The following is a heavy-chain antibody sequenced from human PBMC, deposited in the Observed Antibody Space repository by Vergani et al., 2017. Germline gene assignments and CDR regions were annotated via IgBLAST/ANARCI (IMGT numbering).Heavy chain of an antibody. Sequence: QVQLQQSGPGLVKPSQTLSLTCAISGDSVSSNSAAWNWIRQSPSRGLEWLGRTYYRSKWYNDYAISVKSRIIINPDTSKNQFSLKLSSVTAADTAVYYCAGGAIAVAGAPDYWGQGTRVSVSS. CDR3: AGGAIAVAGAPDY. D-gene: IGHD6-19*01. J-gene: IGHJ4*02. CDR2: TYYRSKWYN. V-gene: IGHV6-1*01. CDR1: GDSVSSNSAA.